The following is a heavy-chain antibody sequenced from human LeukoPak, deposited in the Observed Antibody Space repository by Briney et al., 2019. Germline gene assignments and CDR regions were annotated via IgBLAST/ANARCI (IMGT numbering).Heavy chain of an antibody. J-gene: IGHJ4*02. CDR1: GFTFSTYW. CDR2: INVDGSEK. V-gene: IGHV3-7*01. D-gene: IGHD5-12*01. CDR3: ARDDESATNLGY. Sequence: GGSLRLSCAASGFTFSTYWVTWVRLAPGKGLEWVANINVDGSEKYYVDSVKGRFTISRDNAKNSLYLQMNSLTVEDTAVYYCARDDESATNLGYWGQGTLVTVSS.